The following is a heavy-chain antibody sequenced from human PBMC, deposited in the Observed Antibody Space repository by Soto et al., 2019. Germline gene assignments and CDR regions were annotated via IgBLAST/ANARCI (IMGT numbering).Heavy chain of an antibody. CDR1: GFTFTNYV. V-gene: IGHV1-3*01. Sequence: QVQLVQSGAEVKKPGASVKVSCKTSGFTFTNYVLFWVRQAPGQRLEWVGWIHAGNGNTESSEKFQGRVTLTTDTSASTAYMELSSLRSEDTALYYCARDVFYHFRSGFPSHFFDFWGQGSLVTVSS. D-gene: IGHD3-3*01. CDR2: IHAGNGNT. CDR3: ARDVFYHFRSGFPSHFFDF. J-gene: IGHJ4*02.